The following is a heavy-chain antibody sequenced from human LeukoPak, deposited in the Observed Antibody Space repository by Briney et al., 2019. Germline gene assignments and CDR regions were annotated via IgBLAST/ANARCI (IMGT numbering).Heavy chain of an antibody. D-gene: IGHD1-20*01. CDR2: ISSGSSYT. Sequence: GGSLRLSCAAPGFTFSDYYMSWIRQAPGKGLEWVSYISSGSSYTNYADSVKGRFTISRDNAKNSLYLQMNSLRAEDTAVYYCARDLTGTTPGDYWGQGTLVTVSS. V-gene: IGHV3-11*06. CDR3: ARDLTGTTPGDY. J-gene: IGHJ4*02. CDR1: GFTFSDYY.